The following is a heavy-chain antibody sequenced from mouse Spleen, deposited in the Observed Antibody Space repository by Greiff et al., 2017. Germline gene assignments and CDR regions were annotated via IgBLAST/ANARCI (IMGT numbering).Heavy chain of an antibody. V-gene: IGHV1-78*01. CDR3: ARGYYDGSYFAY. J-gene: IGHJ3*01. CDR2: IYPRDGST. D-gene: IGHD1-1*01. CDR1: GYTFTDHT. Sequence: AGASVKISCKVSGYTFTDHTIHWMKQRPEQGLEWIGYIYPRDGSTKYNEKFKGKATLTADKSSSTAYMQLNSLTSEDSAVYFCARGYYDGSYFAYWGQGTLVTVSA.